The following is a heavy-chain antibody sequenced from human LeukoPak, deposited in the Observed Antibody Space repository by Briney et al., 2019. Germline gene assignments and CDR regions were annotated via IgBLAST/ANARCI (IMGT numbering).Heavy chain of an antibody. CDR2: ISDSGSP. CDR1: GASVSNYY. Sequence: SETLSLTCSVSGASVSNYYWSWLRQTPGKGLEWIGHISDSGSPTCNPSLKSRVTISEDMSNNQIFLNLRSVTAADTAVYYCARHADGGVFIKTYFFDSWGQGFLVSVSS. V-gene: IGHV4-59*08. CDR3: ARHADGGVFIKTYFFDS. J-gene: IGHJ4*02. D-gene: IGHD3-16*01.